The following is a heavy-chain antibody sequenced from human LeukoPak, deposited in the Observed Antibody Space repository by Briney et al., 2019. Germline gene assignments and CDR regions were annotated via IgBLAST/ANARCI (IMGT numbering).Heavy chain of an antibody. V-gene: IGHV4-59*01. J-gene: IGHJ6*02. CDR1: GASIIGSY. D-gene: IGHD3-9*01. Sequence: SETLSLTCTVSGASIIGSYCSWIRQPPGEGLEWIGYIDHSGSTNYRPSLRGRVTLSVDTSKNQFSLKVNSVTAADTAVYYCARIDSAYYYGMDVWGQGTTVTVSS. CDR3: ARIDSAYYYGMDV. CDR2: IDHSGST.